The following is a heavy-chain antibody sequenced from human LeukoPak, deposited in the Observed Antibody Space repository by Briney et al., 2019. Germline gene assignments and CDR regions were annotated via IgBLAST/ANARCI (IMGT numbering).Heavy chain of an antibody. CDR2: IKRKSDGETT. J-gene: IGHJ4*02. Sequence: PGGSLRLSCAASGFAFINAWMSWVRQAPGRGLEWVGRIKRKSDGETTDYAAPVRGRFSISRDDSTNTLYLQMNSLKTEDTAVYYCSTLMAVPGVDCWGQGTLVTVSS. D-gene: IGHD6-19*01. CDR1: GFAFINAW. CDR3: STLMAVPGVDC. V-gene: IGHV3-15*01.